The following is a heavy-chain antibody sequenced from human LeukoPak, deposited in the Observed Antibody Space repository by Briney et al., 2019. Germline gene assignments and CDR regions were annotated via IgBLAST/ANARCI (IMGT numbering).Heavy chain of an antibody. CDR1: GYSISSGYY. V-gene: IGHV4-38-2*02. D-gene: IGHD2-21*01. CDR2: IYHSGST. CDR3: ARDLAYCGGDCYS. Sequence: SETLSLTCTVSGYSISSGYYWGWIRQPPGKGLEWIGSIYHSGSTYYNPSLKSRVTISVDTSKNQFSLKLSSVTAADTAVYNCARDLAYCGGDCYSWGQGTLVTVSS. J-gene: IGHJ5*02.